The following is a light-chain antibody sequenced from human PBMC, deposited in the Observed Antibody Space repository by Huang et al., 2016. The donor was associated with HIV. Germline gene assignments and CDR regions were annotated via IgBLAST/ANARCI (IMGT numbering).Light chain of an antibody. CDR1: QGISNS. J-gene: IGKJ1*01. Sequence: DIQMTQSPSSLSPSVGDRVTITCRASQGISNSLAWYQQKPGKAPKLLLHSTSRLENGVPSRFSGNGSGAYYTLTISSLHPEDFATYYCQQYYSTPTFGQGTKVEIK. V-gene: IGKV1-NL1*01. CDR3: QQYYSTPT. CDR2: STS.